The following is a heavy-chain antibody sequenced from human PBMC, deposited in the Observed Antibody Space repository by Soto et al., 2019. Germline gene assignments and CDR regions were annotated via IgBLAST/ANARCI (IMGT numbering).Heavy chain of an antibody. CDR3: ARDRAAAGWFDP. J-gene: IGHJ5*02. Sequence: LSLTCTVSGGSISSGGYYWSWIRQHPGKGLEWIGYIYYSGSTYYNPSLKSRVTISVDTSKNQFSLKLSSVTAADTAVYYCARDRAAAGWFDPWGQGTLVTVSS. V-gene: IGHV4-31*03. CDR2: IYYSGST. CDR1: GGSISSGGYY. D-gene: IGHD6-13*01.